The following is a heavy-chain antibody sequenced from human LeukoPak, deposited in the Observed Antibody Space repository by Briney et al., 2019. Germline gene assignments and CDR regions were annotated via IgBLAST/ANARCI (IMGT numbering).Heavy chain of an antibody. Sequence: GASVKVSCKASGYTFTSYGISWVRQAPGQGLEWMGWINPNSGDTNYAQKFQGRVTMTRDTSISTAYMELSRLRSDDTAVYYCARDLPGGTQEVYWGQGTLVTVSS. J-gene: IGHJ4*02. CDR3: ARDLPGGTQEVY. CDR2: INPNSGDT. CDR1: GYTFTSYG. V-gene: IGHV1-2*02. D-gene: IGHD1-1*01.